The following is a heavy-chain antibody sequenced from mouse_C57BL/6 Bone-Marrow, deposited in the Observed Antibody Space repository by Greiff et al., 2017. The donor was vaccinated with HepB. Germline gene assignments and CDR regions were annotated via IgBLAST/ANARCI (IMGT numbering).Heavy chain of an antibody. CDR2: IHPNSGST. D-gene: IGHD1-1*01. Sequence: QVQLQQPGAELVKPGASVKLSCKASGYTFTSYWMPWVKQRPGQGLEWIGMIHPNSGSTNYNEKFKSKATLTVDKSSSTAYMQLSSLTSEDSAVYYCARNDYGSPWFAYWGQGTLVTVSA. V-gene: IGHV1-64*01. CDR3: ARNDYGSPWFAY. CDR1: GYTFTSYW. J-gene: IGHJ3*01.